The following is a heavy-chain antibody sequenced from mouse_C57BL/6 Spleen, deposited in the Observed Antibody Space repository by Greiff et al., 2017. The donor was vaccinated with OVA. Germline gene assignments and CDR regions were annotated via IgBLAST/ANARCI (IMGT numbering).Heavy chain of an antibody. V-gene: IGHV1-47*01. J-gene: IGHJ1*03. CDR1: GYTFTTYP. CDR2: FHPYNDDT. D-gene: IGHD1-1*01. CDR3: ARRDYYGSRHWYFDV. Sequence: VQLQQSGAELVKPGASVKLSCKASGYTFTTYPIEWMKQNPGQSLEWIGNFHPYNDDTKYNEKFKGKATLTVEKSSSTAYLELSRLTSDDSAVYYCARRDYYGSRHWYFDVWGTGTTVTVSS.